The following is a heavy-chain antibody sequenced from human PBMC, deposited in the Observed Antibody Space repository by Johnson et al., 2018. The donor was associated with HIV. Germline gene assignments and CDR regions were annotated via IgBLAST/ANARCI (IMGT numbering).Heavy chain of an antibody. Sequence: EVQLVESGGGLVQPGGSLRLSCAVSGFTFSSHWMTWVRQAPGKGLEWVANIQTDGSEKYYADSVKGRFTISRDNSKNTLYLQMNSLRAEDTAVYYCAKEQPARAFDIWGQGTMVTVSS. V-gene: IGHV3-7*04. D-gene: IGHD5-18*01. CDR1: GFTFSSHW. CDR2: IQTDGSEK. J-gene: IGHJ3*02. CDR3: AKEQPARAFDI.